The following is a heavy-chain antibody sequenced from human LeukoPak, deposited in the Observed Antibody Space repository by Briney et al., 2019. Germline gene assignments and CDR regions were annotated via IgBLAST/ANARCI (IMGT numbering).Heavy chain of an antibody. CDR2: ISYDGSNK. D-gene: IGHD3-10*01. J-gene: IGHJ4*02. CDR3: AKEAGGFGELYFDY. CDR1: GFTFSSYG. V-gene: IGHV3-30*18. Sequence: PGGSLRLSCAASGFTFSSYGMHWVRQAPGKGLEWVAVISYDGSNKYYADSVKGRFTISRDNSKNTLYLQMNSLRAEDTAVYYCAKEAGGFGELYFDYWGQGTLVTVSS.